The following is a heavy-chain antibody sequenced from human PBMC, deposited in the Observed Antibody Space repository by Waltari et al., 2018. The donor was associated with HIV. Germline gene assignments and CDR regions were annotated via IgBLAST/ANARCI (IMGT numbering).Heavy chain of an antibody. V-gene: IGHV4-38-2*01. Sequence: QVQLQESGPGLVKPSDTLSLTCAVSDFSITSGHYCGWIRQSPGTGLEWIGSVFHSGSTFYKPSFKSRVSISVDTSKNQFSLKLTSVTAADTAVYYCARQPAPDSTWFQIYFDYWGQGTVVTVSS. J-gene: IGHJ4*02. CDR3: ARQPAPDSTWFQIYFDY. CDR1: DFSITSGHY. D-gene: IGHD6-13*01. CDR2: VFHSGST.